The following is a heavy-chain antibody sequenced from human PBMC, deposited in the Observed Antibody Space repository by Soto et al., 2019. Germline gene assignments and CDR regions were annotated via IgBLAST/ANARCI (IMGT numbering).Heavy chain of an antibody. D-gene: IGHD3-10*01. Sequence: PSENLYLTCAVSAGSISSGGHSWSGIRRPPGQGLEWIGYIYHSGGTYYNPSLESRVTISVDRSKNQVSLKLSSVTAADTAVYYCARDLYGSGSYYHYFDYWGQGTLFTDS. CDR3: ARDLYGSGSYYHYFDY. V-gene: IGHV4-30-2*01. CDR2: IYHSGGT. CDR1: AGSISSGGHS. J-gene: IGHJ4*02.